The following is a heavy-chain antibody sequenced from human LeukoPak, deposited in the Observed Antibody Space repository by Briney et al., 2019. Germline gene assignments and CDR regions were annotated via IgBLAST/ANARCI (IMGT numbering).Heavy chain of an antibody. V-gene: IGHV3-23*01. D-gene: IGHD3-22*01. Sequence: PGGSLRLSCAASGFTFSSYAMSWVRQAPGKGLEWVSAISGSGGSTYYADSVKGRFTISRDNSKNTLYLQTNSLRAEDTAVYYCXXXXXXXXTYYYDSSGYQLWGQGTLVTVSS. CDR1: GFTFSSYA. CDR3: XXXXXXXXTYYYDSSGYQL. CDR2: ISGSGGST. J-gene: IGHJ4*02.